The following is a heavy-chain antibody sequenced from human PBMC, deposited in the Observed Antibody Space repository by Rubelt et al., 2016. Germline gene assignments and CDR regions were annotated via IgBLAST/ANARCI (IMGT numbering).Heavy chain of an antibody. D-gene: IGHD2-2*01. V-gene: IGHV3-23*01. J-gene: IGHJ3*02. Sequence: EVQLLESGGGLVQPGGSLRLSCAASGFTFSSYAMSWVRQAPGKGLEWVSAISGSGGSTYYADSVKGRFTISRDNAKNPLYLQMNSLRAEDTAVYYCTTDVHCSSTSCHHASWDAFDIWGQGTMVTVSS. CDR2: ISGSGGST. CDR1: GFTFSSYA. CDR3: TTDVHCSSTSCHHASWDAFDI.